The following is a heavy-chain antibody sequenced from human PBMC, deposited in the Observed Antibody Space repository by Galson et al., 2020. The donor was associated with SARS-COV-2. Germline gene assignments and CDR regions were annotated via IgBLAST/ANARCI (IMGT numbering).Heavy chain of an antibody. J-gene: IGHJ4*02. V-gene: IGHV1-2*02. CDR1: GYSFTGYY. CDR2: ANPNPGDM. CDR3: ARDRISAPDDFDY. D-gene: IGHD6-13*01. Sequence: ASVKVSCQASGYSFTGYYIHWVRQAPGEGLEWMGWANPNPGDMQSKEKSHGRVSMTRDTSISTAYLELSRLTPDDTAVYYCARDRISAPDDFDYWGQGTLVTGSS.